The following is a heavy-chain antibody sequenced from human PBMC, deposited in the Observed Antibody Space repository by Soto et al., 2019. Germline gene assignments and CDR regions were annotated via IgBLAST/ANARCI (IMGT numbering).Heavy chain of an antibody. CDR2: ISFDGSHK. CDR1: GITFSSYS. V-gene: IGHV3-30*18. Sequence: QVVLLESGGGVVEPGRSLRLSCVTSGITFSSYSMHWVRQAPGKGLEWVSSISFDGSHKNYADSVRGRFTISRDNYKNTLFLQRTGLRGEDTAAYRCEKFPARRFDYGGQGTLVIV. J-gene: IGHJ4*02. CDR3: EKFPARRFDY.